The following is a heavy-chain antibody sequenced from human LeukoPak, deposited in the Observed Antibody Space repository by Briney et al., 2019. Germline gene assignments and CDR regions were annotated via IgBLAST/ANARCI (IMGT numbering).Heavy chain of an antibody. CDR3: AKIRVDMITFGGVIGDAFDM. CDR2: ISDSSGST. V-gene: IGHV3-23*01. Sequence: GGSLRLSCAASGFTFRSYGLSWVRQAPGKGLEWVSVISDSSGSTHYAESVKGRFTISRDNSKNTLYLQMNSLKVEDTAVYYCAKIRVDMITFGGVIGDAFDMWGQGTMVTVSS. D-gene: IGHD3-16*01. J-gene: IGHJ3*02. CDR1: GFTFRSYG.